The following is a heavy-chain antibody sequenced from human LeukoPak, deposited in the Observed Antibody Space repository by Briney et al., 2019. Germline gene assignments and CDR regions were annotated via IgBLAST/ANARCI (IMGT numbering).Heavy chain of an antibody. CDR2: ISGSGGST. J-gene: IGHJ4*02. CDR1: GFTFSIYA. D-gene: IGHD2-2*01. CDR3: AKGGRDIVVVPAVTDY. Sequence: PGGSLRLSCAASGFTFSIYAMSWVRQAPGKGLEWVSAISGSGGSTHYTDSVKGRFTISRDNSKNTLYLQMNSLRAEDTAVYYCAKGGRDIVVVPAVTDYWGQGTLVTVSS. V-gene: IGHV3-23*01.